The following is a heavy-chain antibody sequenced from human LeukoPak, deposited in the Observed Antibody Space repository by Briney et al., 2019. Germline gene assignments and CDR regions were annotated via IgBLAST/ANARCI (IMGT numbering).Heavy chain of an antibody. Sequence: SETLSLTCTVSGDSISSSSYYWGWIRQPPGKGLEWIGNIHYSGNTYYNPSLKSRVTISVDTSKNQFSLKLSSVTAADTAVYYCAGLYGSGSYYGYWGQGTLGTVSS. CDR3: AGLYGSGSYYGY. J-gene: IGHJ4*02. CDR1: GDSISSSSYY. CDR2: IHYSGNT. V-gene: IGHV4-39*01. D-gene: IGHD3-10*01.